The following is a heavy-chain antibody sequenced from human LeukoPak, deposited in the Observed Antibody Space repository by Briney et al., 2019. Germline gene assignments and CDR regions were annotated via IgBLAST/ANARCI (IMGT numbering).Heavy chain of an antibody. J-gene: IGHJ4*02. CDR2: ILPDGRDT. CDR3: SGRYGPGPV. Sequence: ASGMLSSKPSGHTFPLYHMHWVRRAPGQGLEWMGWILPDGRDTKYAQKFQDRMTLTTDTSTSTAYMELSRVTPDDTAVYYCSGRYGPGPVWGQGTLITASP. CDR1: GHTFPLYH. D-gene: IGHD3-10*01. V-gene: IGHV1-2*02.